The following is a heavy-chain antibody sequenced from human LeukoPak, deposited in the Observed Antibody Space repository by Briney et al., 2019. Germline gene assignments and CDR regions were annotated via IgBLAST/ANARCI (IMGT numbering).Heavy chain of an antibody. CDR3: ARAYVTAAGSA. CDR1: GYTFTSYD. Sequence: ASVKVSCKASGYTFTSYDINWVRQAPGQGLEWMGWINPNSGGTNYAQKFQGRVTMTRDTSISTAYMELSRLRSDDTAVYYCARAYVTAAGSAWGQGTLVTVSS. D-gene: IGHD6-13*01. CDR2: INPNSGGT. V-gene: IGHV1-2*02. J-gene: IGHJ4*02.